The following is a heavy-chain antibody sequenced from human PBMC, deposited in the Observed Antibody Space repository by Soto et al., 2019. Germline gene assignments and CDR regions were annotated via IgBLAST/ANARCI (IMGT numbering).Heavy chain of an antibody. D-gene: IGHD6-19*01. CDR2: INPDSGDT. CDR1: GYTFIGYY. V-gene: IGHV1-2*02. CDR3: ARRRYTSGGDYFDH. J-gene: IGHJ4*02. Sequence: QVQLVQSGAEVKKPGASVKVSCKASGYTFIGYYIHWVRQAPGQGLEWMGWINPDSGDTNYAQSFQGRVTMTRDTSLSTAYMELSSLKSDDTAVYYCARRRYTSGGDYFDHWGLGTLVSVSS.